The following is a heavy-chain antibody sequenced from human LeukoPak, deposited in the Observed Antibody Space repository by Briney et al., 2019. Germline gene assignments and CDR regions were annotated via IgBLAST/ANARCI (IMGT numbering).Heavy chain of an antibody. CDR3: ARDTDMDGGNPYDY. Sequence: GGSLRLSCAASGSTFSSYGMSWVRQAPGKGLEWVAVISYDGSNKYYADSVKGRFTISRDNSKNTLYLQMNSLRAEDTAVYYCARDTDMDGGNPYDYWGQGTLVTVSS. J-gene: IGHJ4*02. D-gene: IGHD4-23*01. CDR2: ISYDGSNK. V-gene: IGHV3-30*03. CDR1: GSTFSSYG.